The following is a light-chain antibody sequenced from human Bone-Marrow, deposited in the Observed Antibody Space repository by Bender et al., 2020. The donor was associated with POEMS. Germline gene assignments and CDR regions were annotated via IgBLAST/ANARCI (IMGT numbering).Light chain of an antibody. V-gene: IGLV2-8*01. CDR3: CSYAGSSAWV. Sequence: QSALTQPPSASGSPGQSVTISCTGTGSDVGGYNYVSWYQQHPGKAPKLRIYEVTKWPSGASNRFSGSKSGNTAALTISELQAEEGADYYCCSYAGSSAWVFGTGTKVTVL. CDR2: EVT. CDR1: GSDVGGYNY. J-gene: IGLJ1*01.